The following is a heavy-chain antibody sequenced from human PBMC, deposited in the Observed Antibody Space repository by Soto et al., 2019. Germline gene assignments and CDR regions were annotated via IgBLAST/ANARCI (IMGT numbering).Heavy chain of an antibody. CDR2: IIPIFGTA. J-gene: IGHJ4*02. CDR3: ARENKAVSPNIAVAPDYYFDY. CDR1: GGTFSSYA. D-gene: IGHD6-19*01. V-gene: IGHV1-69*06. Sequence: SVKVSCKASGGTFSSYAISWVRQAPGQGLEWMGGIIPIFGTANYAQKFQGRVTITADKSTSTAYMELSSLRSEDTAVYYCARENKAVSPNIAVAPDYYFDYWGQGTLVTVSS.